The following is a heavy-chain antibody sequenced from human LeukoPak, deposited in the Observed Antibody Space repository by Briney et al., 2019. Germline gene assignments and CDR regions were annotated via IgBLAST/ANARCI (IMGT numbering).Heavy chain of an antibody. CDR1: GGSISSSSYY. CDR2: INHSGST. Sequence: SETLSLTCTVSGGSISSSSYYWSWIRQPPGKGLEWIGEINHSGSTNYNPSLKSRVTISVDTSKNQFSLKLSSVTAADTAVYYCARRRGYSGDDYWGQGTLVTVSS. J-gene: IGHJ4*02. CDR3: ARRRGYSGDDY. D-gene: IGHD1-26*01. V-gene: IGHV4-39*07.